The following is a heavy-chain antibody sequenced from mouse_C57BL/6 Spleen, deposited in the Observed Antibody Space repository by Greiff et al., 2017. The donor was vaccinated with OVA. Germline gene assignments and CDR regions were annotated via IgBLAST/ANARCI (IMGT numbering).Heavy chain of an antibody. CDR1: GYTFTSYW. J-gene: IGHJ3*01. V-gene: IGHV1-74*01. CDR3: AIDGRLYYGYDDAY. Sequence: QVQLQQPGAELVKPGASVKVSCKASGYTFTSYWMHWVKQRPGQGLEWIGRIHPSDSDTNYNQKFKGKATLTVDKSSSTAYMQLSSLTSEDSAFYYCAIDGRLYYGYDDAYWGQGTLVTVSA. CDR2: IHPSDSDT. D-gene: IGHD2-2*01.